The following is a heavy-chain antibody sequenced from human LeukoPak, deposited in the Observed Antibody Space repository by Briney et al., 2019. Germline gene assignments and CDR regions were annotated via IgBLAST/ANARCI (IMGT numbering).Heavy chain of an antibody. CDR2: INPNSGGT. Sequence: ASVKVSCKASGYTFTSYDINWVRQATGQGLEWMGWINPNSGGTNYAQKFQGRVTMTRDTSISTAYMELSRLRSDDTAVYYCARNSPPYDFWSGYWGTGARFDYWGQGTLVTVSS. CDR1: GYTFTSYD. D-gene: IGHD3-3*01. CDR3: ARNSPPYDFWSGYWGTGARFDY. J-gene: IGHJ4*02. V-gene: IGHV1-2*02.